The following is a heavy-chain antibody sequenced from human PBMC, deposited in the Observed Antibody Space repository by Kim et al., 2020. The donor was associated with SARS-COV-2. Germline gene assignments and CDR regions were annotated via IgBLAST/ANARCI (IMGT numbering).Heavy chain of an antibody. CDR1: GFTFSSYG. D-gene: IGHD3-10*01. CDR3: AKGLLLWFGESGMDV. CDR2: ISYDGSNK. Sequence: GGSLRLSCAASGFTFSSYGMHWVRQAPGKGLEWVAVISYDGSNKYYADSVKGRFTISRDNSKNTLYLQMNSLRAEDTTVYYCAKGLLLWFGESGMDVWG. V-gene: IGHV3-30*18. J-gene: IGHJ6*02.